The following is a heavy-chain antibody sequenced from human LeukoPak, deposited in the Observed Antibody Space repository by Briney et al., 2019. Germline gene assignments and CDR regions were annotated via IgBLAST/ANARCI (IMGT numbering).Heavy chain of an antibody. Sequence: PSETLSLTCTVSGGSIRSDDYYWNWIRQPPGKGLEWIGYIYYSGSTYYNPSLKSRITMSVDTSKNQFSLKLSSVTAADTAVYYCAYGYGGFDIWGQGTMVTVSS. V-gene: IGHV4-30-4*02. J-gene: IGHJ3*02. CDR2: IYYSGST. D-gene: IGHD5-18*01. CDR3: AYGYGGFDI. CDR1: GGSIRSDDYY.